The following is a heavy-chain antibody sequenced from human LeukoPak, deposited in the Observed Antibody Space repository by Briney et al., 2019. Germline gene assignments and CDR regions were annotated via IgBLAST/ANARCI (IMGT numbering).Heavy chain of an antibody. CDR3: ARGGMGIQLWSFDD. Sequence: ASVKVSCKASGYTXTGQYLHWVRQAPGQGLEWMGWINPSSGGTNYTQKFLGRVTMTRDTSTNTVYMDLSSLRSDDTAVYYCARGGMGIQLWSFDDWGQGTLVTVSS. CDR1: GYTXTGQY. CDR2: INPSSGGT. J-gene: IGHJ4*02. D-gene: IGHD5-18*01. V-gene: IGHV1-2*02.